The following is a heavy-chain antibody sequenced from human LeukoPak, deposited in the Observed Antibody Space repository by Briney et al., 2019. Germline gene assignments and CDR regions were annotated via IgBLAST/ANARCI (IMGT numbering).Heavy chain of an antibody. Sequence: GGSLRLSCAASGFTFRSFAMHWVRQAPGKGLEWVAAIWYDGSNKYYADSVKGRFTTSRDNSKNTLFLQMNSLRAEDTAVYYCARASGDYGEYFDYWGQGTLVTVSS. D-gene: IGHD4-17*01. CDR1: GFTFRSFA. V-gene: IGHV3-33*01. CDR2: IWYDGSNK. J-gene: IGHJ4*02. CDR3: ARASGDYGEYFDY.